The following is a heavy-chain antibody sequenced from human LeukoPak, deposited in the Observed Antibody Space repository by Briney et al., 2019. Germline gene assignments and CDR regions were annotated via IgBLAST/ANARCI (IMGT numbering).Heavy chain of an antibody. J-gene: IGHJ4*02. CDR3: ARHLGYCSSTSCYEGGYDY. D-gene: IGHD2-2*01. CDR1: GYSFTSYW. V-gene: IGHV5-10-1*01. CDR2: IDPSDSYN. Sequence: GESLKISCKGSGYSFTSYWISWVRQMPGKGLEWIWRIDPSDSYNNYSPSFQGHVAISADKSISTAYLQWSSLKASDTAMYYCARHLGYCSSTSCYEGGYDYWGQGTLVTVSS.